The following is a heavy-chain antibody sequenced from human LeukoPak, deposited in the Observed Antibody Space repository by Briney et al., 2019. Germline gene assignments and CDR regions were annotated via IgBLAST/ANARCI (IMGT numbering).Heavy chain of an antibody. CDR3: AREVGYYGSGDSRDY. Sequence: GASVKVSCKASGYTFTSYYMHWVRQAPGQGLEWMGIINPSGGSTSYAQKFQGRVTMTRDTSTSTVYMELSSLRSEDTAVYYCAREVGYYGSGDSRDYWGQGTLVTVSS. D-gene: IGHD3-10*01. J-gene: IGHJ4*02. CDR2: INPSGGST. V-gene: IGHV1-46*01. CDR1: GYTFTSYY.